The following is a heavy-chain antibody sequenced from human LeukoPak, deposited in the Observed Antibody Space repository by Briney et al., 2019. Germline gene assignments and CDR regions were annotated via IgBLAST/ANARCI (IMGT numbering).Heavy chain of an antibody. Sequence: GGSLRLSCAASGFTFSSYAMHWVRQAPGKGLEWVAVISYDGSNRYYADSVRGRFTISRDNSKNTLYLQMNSLRAEDTAVYYCARDPYYWGQGTLVTVSS. J-gene: IGHJ4*02. CDR1: GFTFSSYA. CDR2: ISYDGSNR. CDR3: ARDPYY. V-gene: IGHV3-30-3*01.